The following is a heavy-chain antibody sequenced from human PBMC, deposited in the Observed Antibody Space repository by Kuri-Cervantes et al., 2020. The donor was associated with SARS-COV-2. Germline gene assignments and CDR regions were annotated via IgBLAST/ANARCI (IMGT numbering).Heavy chain of an antibody. CDR2: ISAYNGNT. D-gene: IGHD3-16*02. CDR1: GYTFTSYG. Sequence: ASVKVSCKASGYTFTSYGISWVRQAPGQGLEWMGWISAYNGNTNYAQKLQGRVTMTTDTSTSTAYMELRSLRSDDTAVYYCARVGLMITFGGVIAIPPDYWGQGTLVTVSS. J-gene: IGHJ4*02. CDR3: ARVGLMITFGGVIAIPPDY. V-gene: IGHV1-18*01.